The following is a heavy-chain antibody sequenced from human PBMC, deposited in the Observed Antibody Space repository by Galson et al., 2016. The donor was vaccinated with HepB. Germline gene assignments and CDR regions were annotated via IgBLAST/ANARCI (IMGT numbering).Heavy chain of an antibody. Sequence: SLRLSCASSGFRFSNYAMSWVRQAPGKGLEWVSSISGSGGTTYYADSVKGRFTISRDKSKNTLYLQMNSLRGEDTAVYYCAKDLDGYTYGYSYSDHWGQGTLVTVSS. CDR2: ISGSGGTT. D-gene: IGHD5-18*01. CDR1: GFRFSNYA. J-gene: IGHJ4*02. CDR3: AKDLDGYTYGYSYSDH. V-gene: IGHV3-23*01.